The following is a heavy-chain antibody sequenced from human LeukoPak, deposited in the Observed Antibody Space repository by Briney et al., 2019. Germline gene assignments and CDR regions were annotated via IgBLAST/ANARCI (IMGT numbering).Heavy chain of an antibody. CDR2: ISFDGNNK. Sequence: GGSLRLSCAASGFTFSSYGMHWVRQAPGKGLEWVAVISFDGNNKYYADSVKGRFTISRDNLKNTLYVQMNSLRDEDTAVYYCARERYSTKYFDYWGQGTLVTVSS. V-gene: IGHV3-33*05. J-gene: IGHJ4*02. D-gene: IGHD1-26*01. CDR1: GFTFSSYG. CDR3: ARERYSTKYFDY.